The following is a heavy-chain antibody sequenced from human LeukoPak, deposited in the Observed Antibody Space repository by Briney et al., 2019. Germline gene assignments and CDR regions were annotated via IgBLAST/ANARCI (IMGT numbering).Heavy chain of an antibody. Sequence: SETLSLTCTVSGGFISNHYWAWIRQPPRKGLEWIGYIYYIGSTNYSPSLRSRVTISVDTAKNQFSLKLSSVTAADTAVYFCARDSDGRRAFELWGQGTVVTVSS. CDR1: GGFISNHY. J-gene: IGHJ4*02. CDR3: ARDSDGRRAFEL. CDR2: IYYIGST. V-gene: IGHV4-59*11. D-gene: IGHD2-15*01.